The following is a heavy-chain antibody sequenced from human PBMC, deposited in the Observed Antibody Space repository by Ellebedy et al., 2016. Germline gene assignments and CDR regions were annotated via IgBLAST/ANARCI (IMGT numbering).Heavy chain of an antibody. J-gene: IGHJ4*02. Sequence: GESLKISXVGSGFTFNDYAMHWMRQAPGKGLEWVAVISDDGTKKFYAESLKGRFTISRDDSKRTVYLQMNSLRREDTAVYYCANGGDEPDFWGQGTLV. CDR2: ISDDGTKK. V-gene: IGHV3-30*18. D-gene: IGHD3-3*01. CDR1: GFTFNDYA. CDR3: ANGGDEPDF.